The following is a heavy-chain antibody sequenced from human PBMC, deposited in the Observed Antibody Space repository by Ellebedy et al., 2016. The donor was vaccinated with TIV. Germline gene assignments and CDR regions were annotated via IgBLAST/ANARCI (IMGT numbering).Heavy chain of an antibody. J-gene: IGHJ6*02. D-gene: IGHD2-8*01. V-gene: IGHV4-30-2*01. CDR1: GGSISSTGFS. CDR2: IYHSGST. CDR3: VRAPNPPHYYYGMDV. Sequence: MPSETLSLTCGVSGGSISSTGFSWSWVRQPPGKGLEWIGYIYHSGSTYYNPSLRSRVTISVDRSKNKFFLNLTAVTAADTAVYYCVRAPNPPHYYYGMDVWGQGTTVTVSS.